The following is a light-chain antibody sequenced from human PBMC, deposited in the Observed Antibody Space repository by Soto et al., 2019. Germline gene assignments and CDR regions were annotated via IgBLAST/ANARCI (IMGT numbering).Light chain of an antibody. J-gene: IGKJ4*01. Sequence: AIRMTQSPFSLSASVGDRVTITGWASQGISSYLAWYQQKPAKAHKLFIYYASSLQSGVPSRFSGSGSGTDYTLTSSSLQPEDLANYYCQQYYSTPPTFGGGTTVEIK. CDR3: QQYYSTPPT. CDR1: QGISSY. CDR2: YAS. V-gene: IGKV1D-43*01.